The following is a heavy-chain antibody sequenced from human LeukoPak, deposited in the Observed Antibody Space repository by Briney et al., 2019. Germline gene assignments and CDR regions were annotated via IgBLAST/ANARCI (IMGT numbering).Heavy chain of an antibody. CDR1: GGSFSGYY. D-gene: IGHD3-3*01. V-gene: IGHV4-34*01. J-gene: IGHJ5*02. CDR3: ASLLRFLEWLLFWVSYWFDP. CDR2: INHSGST. Sequence: SETLSLTCAVYGGSFSGYYWSWIRQPPGKGLEWIGEINHSGSTNYNPSLKSRVTISVDTSKNQFSLKLSSVTAADTAVYYCASLLRFLEWLLFWVSYWFDPWGQGTLVTVSS.